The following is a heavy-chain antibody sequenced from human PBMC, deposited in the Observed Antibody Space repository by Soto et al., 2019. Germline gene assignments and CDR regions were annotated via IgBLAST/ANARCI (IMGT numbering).Heavy chain of an antibody. V-gene: IGHV1-18*01. J-gene: IGHJ4*02. D-gene: IGHD2-8*01. CDR3: ARSTIIYAVYVSLEY. Sequence: ASVKVSCKASGYTFTSYGISWVRQAPGQGLEWMGWISAYNGNTNYAHKIQGRITMTTDTSTSTAYMELRSLRSDDTPVYYCARSTIIYAVYVSLEYWAQGTLVTVYS. CDR2: ISAYNGNT. CDR1: GYTFTSYG.